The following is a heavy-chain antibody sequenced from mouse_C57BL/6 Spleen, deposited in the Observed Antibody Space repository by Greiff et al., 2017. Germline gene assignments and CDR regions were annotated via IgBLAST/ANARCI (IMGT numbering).Heavy chain of an antibody. Sequence: VKVVESGAELVKPGASVKLSCKASGYTFTEYTIHWVKQRSGQGLEWIGWFYPGSGSIKYNEKFKDKATLTADKSSSTVYMELSRLTSEDSAVYFCARHEGYSKRGYWYFDVWGTGTTVTVSS. CDR3: ARHEGYSKRGYWYFDV. J-gene: IGHJ1*03. CDR1: GYTFTEYT. D-gene: IGHD2-5*01. CDR2: FYPGSGSI. V-gene: IGHV1-62-2*01.